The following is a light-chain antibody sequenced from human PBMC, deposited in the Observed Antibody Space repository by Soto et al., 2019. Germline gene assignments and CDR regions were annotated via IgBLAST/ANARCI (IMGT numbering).Light chain of an antibody. CDR3: QQYGNTPWT. V-gene: IGKV1-5*01. J-gene: IGKJ1*01. CDR1: QSISRW. Sequence: DNPMTQSPSTLSTSVGDRVTIACRANQSISRWLAWYQQKPGKAPKLLIYDASSLESGVPSRFSGSGSGTDFTLTISRLEPEDFAVFYCQQYGNTPWTFGQGTKVDIK. CDR2: DAS.